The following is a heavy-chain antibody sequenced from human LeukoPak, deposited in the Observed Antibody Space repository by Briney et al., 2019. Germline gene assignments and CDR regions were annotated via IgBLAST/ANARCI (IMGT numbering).Heavy chain of an antibody. Sequence: SVKVSCKASGGTFSSYAISWVRQAPGQGLEWMGGIIPIFGTVNYAQKFQGRVTITADKSTSTAYMELSSLRSEDTAVYYCAGQKDPRPIDYWGQGTLITVPS. CDR2: IIPIFGTV. J-gene: IGHJ4*02. CDR1: GGTFSSYA. V-gene: IGHV1-69*06. CDR3: AGQKDPRPIDY.